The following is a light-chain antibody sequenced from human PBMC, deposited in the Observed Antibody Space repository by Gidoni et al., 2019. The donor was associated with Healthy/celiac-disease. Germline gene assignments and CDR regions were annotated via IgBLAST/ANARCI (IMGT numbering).Light chain of an antibody. CDR3: QQYGSSPEVT. V-gene: IGKV3D-20*01. Sequence: EIVLTQSPATLSLSPGERATLSCGASQSVSSSYLAWYQQKPGLAPRLLLYDASSRATGIPDRFSGSGSGTDFTLTISRLEPEDFAVYYCQQYGSSPEVTFGGGTKVEIK. CDR1: QSVSSSY. CDR2: DAS. J-gene: IGKJ4*01.